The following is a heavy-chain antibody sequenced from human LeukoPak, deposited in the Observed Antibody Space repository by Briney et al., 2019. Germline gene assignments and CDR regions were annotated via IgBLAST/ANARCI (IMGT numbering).Heavy chain of an antibody. J-gene: IGHJ3*02. D-gene: IGHD2-2*01. V-gene: IGHV3-23*01. CDR1: GFTFSGYA. Sequence: GGSLRLSCAASGFTFSGYAMSWVRQAPGKGLEWVSTFRGRADNTYYTDSVKGRFTISRDNSKNTLYLQMNSLRAEDTAVYFCAKDLGYCSSTSCTDAFDIWGQGTMVTVSS. CDR2: FRGRADNT. CDR3: AKDLGYCSSTSCTDAFDI.